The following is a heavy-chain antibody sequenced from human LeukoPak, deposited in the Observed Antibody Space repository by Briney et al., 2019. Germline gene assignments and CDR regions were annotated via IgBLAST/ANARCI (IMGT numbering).Heavy chain of an antibody. V-gene: IGHV3-23*01. Sequence: GGSLRLSCAASGFTFSSYAMSWVRQAPGKGQEWVSAISGSGGSTYYADSVKGRFTISRDNSKKTLYLQMNSLRAEDTAVYYCAKALAYCSSTSCPYDYWGQGTLVTVSS. D-gene: IGHD2-2*01. CDR3: AKALAYCSSTSCPYDY. CDR1: GFTFSSYA. CDR2: ISGSGGST. J-gene: IGHJ4*02.